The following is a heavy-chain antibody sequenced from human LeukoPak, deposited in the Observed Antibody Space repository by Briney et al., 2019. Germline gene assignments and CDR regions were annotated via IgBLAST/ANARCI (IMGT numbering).Heavy chain of an antibody. Sequence: PGGSLRLSCAASGFTFSSYGMSWVRQAPGKGLEWVSAINGSGGNTYYADSVKGRFTISRDNSKNTLYLQMNSLRAEDTAVYYCARDPAHGSGSYYNPYYFDYWGQGTLVTVSS. J-gene: IGHJ4*02. CDR2: INGSGGNT. V-gene: IGHV3-23*01. D-gene: IGHD3-10*01. CDR3: ARDPAHGSGSYYNPYYFDY. CDR1: GFTFSSYG.